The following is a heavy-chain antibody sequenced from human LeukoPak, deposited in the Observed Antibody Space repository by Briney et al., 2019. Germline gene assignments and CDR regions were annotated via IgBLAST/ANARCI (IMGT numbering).Heavy chain of an antibody. CDR3: ARQPQAFDNWFDS. D-gene: IGHD3-10*01. J-gene: IGHJ5*01. CDR1: DGSISSGSYY. CDR2: IHYSGIT. V-gene: IGHV4-39*01. Sequence: PSETLSLTCTVSDGSISSGSYYWGWIRQPPGKGLEWIANIHYSGITYYHPSLKSRVTISVDTSKNQFSLKLTSVTAADPAFYCGARQPQAFDNWFDSWGQGTLVTVSS.